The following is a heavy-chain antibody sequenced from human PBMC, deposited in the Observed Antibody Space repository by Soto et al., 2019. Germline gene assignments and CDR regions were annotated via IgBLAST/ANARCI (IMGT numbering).Heavy chain of an antibody. CDR2: IIPIFGTA. CDR3: ARAREPGIAAAGYNWFDP. J-gene: IGHJ5*02. D-gene: IGHD6-13*01. Sequence: SVKVSCKASGGTFSSYAISWVRQAPGQGLEWMGGIIPIFGTANYAQKFQGRVTITADESTSTAYMELSSLRSEDTAVYYCARAREPGIAAAGYNWFDPWGQGTLVTVSS. V-gene: IGHV1-69*13. CDR1: GGTFSSYA.